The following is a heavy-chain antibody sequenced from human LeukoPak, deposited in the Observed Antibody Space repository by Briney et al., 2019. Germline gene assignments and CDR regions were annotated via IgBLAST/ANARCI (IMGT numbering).Heavy chain of an antibody. D-gene: IGHD3-22*01. J-gene: IGHJ3*02. Sequence: GGSLRLSCAASGFTVSSNYMSWVRQAPGKGLEWVSVIYSGGSTYYADSVKGRFTISRDNSKNTLYLQMNSLRAEDTAVYYCASRPRYYYDSSGGPLGIWGQGTMVTVSS. V-gene: IGHV3-53*01. CDR1: GFTVSSNY. CDR2: IYSGGST. CDR3: ASRPRYYYDSSGGPLGI.